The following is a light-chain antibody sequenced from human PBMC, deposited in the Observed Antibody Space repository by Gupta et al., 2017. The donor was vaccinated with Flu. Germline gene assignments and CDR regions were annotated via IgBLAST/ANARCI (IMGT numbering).Light chain of an antibody. V-gene: IGKV4-1*01. CDR1: QSVLHSSNNKNY. CDR3: QQYYSTPT. J-gene: IGKJ1*01. Sequence: INCKSSQSVLHSSNNKNYLAWYQQKPGQPPKLLIYWASTRESGVPDRFSGSGSGTDFTLTISSLQAEDVAVYYCQQYYSTPTFGQGTKVEIK. CDR2: WAS.